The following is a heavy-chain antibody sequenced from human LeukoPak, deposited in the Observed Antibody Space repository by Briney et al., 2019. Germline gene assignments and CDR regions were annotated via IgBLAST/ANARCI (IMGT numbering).Heavy chain of an antibody. CDR3: ARDLEGSAAGWVGLSLGY. D-gene: IGHD6-13*01. CDR1: GGSISSSSYY. Sequence: SETLSLTCTVSGGSISSSSYYWGWIRQPPGKGLEWIGSIYHSGSTYYNPSLKSRVTISVDTSKNQFSLKLSSVTAADTAVYYCARDLEGSAAGWVGLSLGYWGQGTLVTVSS. CDR2: IYHSGST. V-gene: IGHV4-39*07. J-gene: IGHJ4*02.